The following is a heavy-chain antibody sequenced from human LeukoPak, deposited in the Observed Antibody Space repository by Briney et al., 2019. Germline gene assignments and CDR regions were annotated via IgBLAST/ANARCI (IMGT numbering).Heavy chain of an antibody. Sequence: ASVKVSCKASGGTFSSYAISWVRQAPGQGLEWMGGIIPIFGTANYAQKFQGRVTITADESTSTAYMELSSLRSEDTAVYYCARSCSSTSCYRPEYYYYYMDVWGKGTTVTVSS. V-gene: IGHV1-69*13. CDR3: ARSCSSTSCYRPEYYYYYMDV. D-gene: IGHD2-2*02. CDR1: GGTFSSYA. J-gene: IGHJ6*03. CDR2: IIPIFGTA.